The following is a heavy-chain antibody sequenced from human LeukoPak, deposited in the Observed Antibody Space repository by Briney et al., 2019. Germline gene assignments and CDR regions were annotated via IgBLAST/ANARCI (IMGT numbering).Heavy chain of an antibody. Sequence: ASVKVSCKASGYTFTSYGISWVRQAPGQGLEWMGWISAYNGNTNYAQKLQGRVTMTTDTSKSTAYMELRSLRSDDTAVYYCARDTLSSGLSQNYYYYGMDVWGQGTTVTVSS. CDR2: ISAYNGNT. J-gene: IGHJ6*02. D-gene: IGHD6-19*01. CDR1: GYTFTSYG. CDR3: ARDTLSSGLSQNYYYYGMDV. V-gene: IGHV1-18*01.